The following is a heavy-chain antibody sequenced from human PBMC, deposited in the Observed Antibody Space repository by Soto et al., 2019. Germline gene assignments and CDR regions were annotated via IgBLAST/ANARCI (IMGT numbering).Heavy chain of an antibody. D-gene: IGHD1-26*01. CDR3: VRENEMAGATSAFEY. CDR1: GVRCNAYS. Sequence: VGSVSVSCEASGVRCNAYSMHWVRQAPQKGLEWVSLIDARSNYIYYADSVKGRFTISRDNARNSLYLQMDSLRVEDTAVYYCVRENEMAGATSAFEYWGQGTPVTVSS. J-gene: IGHJ4*02. V-gene: IGHV3-21*06. CDR2: IDARSNYI.